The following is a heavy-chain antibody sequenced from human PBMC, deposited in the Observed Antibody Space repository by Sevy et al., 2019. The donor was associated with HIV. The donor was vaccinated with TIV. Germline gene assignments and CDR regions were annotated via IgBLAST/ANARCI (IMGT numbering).Heavy chain of an antibody. CDR1: GFPVSSNY. Sequence: GGSLRLSCAASGFPVSSNYMSWVRQAPGKGLEWVSGIYSDGSTYHADSVKGRFTISRDNSKNKLYLQMNSLRVEDTAVYYCARGKSGYGYGLDYWGQGTLVTVSS. J-gene: IGHJ4*02. D-gene: IGHD5-18*01. CDR2: IYSDGST. V-gene: IGHV3-66*01. CDR3: ARGKSGYGYGLDY.